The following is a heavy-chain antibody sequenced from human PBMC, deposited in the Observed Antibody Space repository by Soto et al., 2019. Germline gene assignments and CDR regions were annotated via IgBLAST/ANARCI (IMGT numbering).Heavy chain of an antibody. V-gene: IGHV1-69*13. CDR1: GGIFSSYA. D-gene: IGHD2-21*02. J-gene: IGHJ4*02. Sequence: SVKGSCKASGGIFSSYAISWVRQAPGQGLEWMGGIIPIFGTANYAQKFQGRFTITADESTSTAYMELSSLRSEDTAAYYCARRRHCGGDCYADSALDYWRQGTLVTVSS. CDR2: IIPIFGTA. CDR3: ARRRHCGGDCYADSALDY.